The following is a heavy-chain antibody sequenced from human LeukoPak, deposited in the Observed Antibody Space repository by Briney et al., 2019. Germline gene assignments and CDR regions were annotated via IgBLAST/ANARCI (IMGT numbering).Heavy chain of an antibody. Sequence: GRSLRLSCAASGFSFTNYSVHWVRQAPGKGLEWVALISDDGGNKYYADSVKGRFTISSDNAKNTLYLQMSSLRSEDTAVYYCARTYGSSADAFDIWGQGTMVTVSS. CDR1: GFSFTNYS. J-gene: IGHJ3*02. CDR2: ISDDGGNK. V-gene: IGHV3-30*04. D-gene: IGHD6-6*01. CDR3: ARTYGSSADAFDI.